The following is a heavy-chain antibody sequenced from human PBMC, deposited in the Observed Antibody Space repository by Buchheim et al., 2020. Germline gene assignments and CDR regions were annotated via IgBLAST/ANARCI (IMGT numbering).Heavy chain of an antibody. CDR2: IIPTFGIT. D-gene: IGHD3-10*01. V-gene: IGHV1-69*01. J-gene: IGHJ4*02. Sequence: QVQLVQSGAEVKKPGSSVRVSCKASGDTFSNYAIIWVRQAPGQGLAWMGGIIPTFGITNYAQKFQGRVTVTADESTSTAYMELSSLSSEDTAIYYCTSARAGTQGLDYWGQGTL. CDR3: TSARAGTQGLDY. CDR1: GDTFSNYA.